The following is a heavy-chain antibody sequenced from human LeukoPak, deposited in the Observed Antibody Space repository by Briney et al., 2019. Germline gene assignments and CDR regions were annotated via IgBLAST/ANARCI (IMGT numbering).Heavy chain of an antibody. CDR3: ARGGTRGSLSS. V-gene: IGHV4-31*03. J-gene: IGHJ5*02. Sequence: SETLSLTCTVSGGSISGGGYYWSWIRQFPGKGLEWIGYIYYSGSTYYNPSLKSRLTTSVDTSKNQFSLKLSSVTAADTAVYYCARGGTRGSLSSWGQGTLVTVSS. D-gene: IGHD1-1*01. CDR2: IYYSGST. CDR1: GGSISGGGYY.